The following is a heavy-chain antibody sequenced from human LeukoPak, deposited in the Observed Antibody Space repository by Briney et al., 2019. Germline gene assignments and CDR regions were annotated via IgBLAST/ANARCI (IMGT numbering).Heavy chain of an antibody. CDR2: ISAYNGNT. D-gene: IGHD2/OR15-2a*01. J-gene: IGHJ3*02. Sequence: ASVKVSCKASGYTFTSYGISWVRQAPGQGLEWMGWISAYNGNTNYAQKLQGRVTMTTDTSTSTAYMELRSLRSDDTAAYYCARDTAGDPLLSGAFDIWGQGTMVTVSS. CDR1: GYTFTSYG. V-gene: IGHV1-18*01. CDR3: ARDTAGDPLLSGAFDI.